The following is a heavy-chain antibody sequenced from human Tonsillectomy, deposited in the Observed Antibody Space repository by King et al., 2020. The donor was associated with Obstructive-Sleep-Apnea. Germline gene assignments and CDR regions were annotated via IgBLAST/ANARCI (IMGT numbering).Heavy chain of an antibody. D-gene: IGHD6-13*01. CDR2: ITWNSGSI. CDR3: AKDGRIAAAGTGPYVDY. CDR1: GFTFDDYA. Sequence: VQLVESGGGLIQPGRSLRLSCAASGFTFDDYAMHWVRQAPGKGLEWVSGITWNSGSIGYADSVKGRFTISRDNAKNSLYLQMNTLRAEDTALYFCAKDGRIAAAGTGPYVDYWGQGALVTVSS. J-gene: IGHJ4*02. V-gene: IGHV3-9*01.